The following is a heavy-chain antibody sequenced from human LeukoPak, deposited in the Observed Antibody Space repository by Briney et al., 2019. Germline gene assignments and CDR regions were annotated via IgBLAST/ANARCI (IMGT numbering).Heavy chain of an antibody. CDR1: GFTFSSYW. CDR2: INSDGSTT. Sequence: QPGGSLRLSCAASGFTFSSYWMHSARHPPGKWLVWVSRINSDGSTTSHADSVKGRFTISRDNAKNTLFLQMNSLRAEDTAVYYCARGGSSSWYGSWGQGTLVTVSS. D-gene: IGHD6-13*01. CDR3: ARGGSSSWYGS. V-gene: IGHV3-74*01. J-gene: IGHJ5*01.